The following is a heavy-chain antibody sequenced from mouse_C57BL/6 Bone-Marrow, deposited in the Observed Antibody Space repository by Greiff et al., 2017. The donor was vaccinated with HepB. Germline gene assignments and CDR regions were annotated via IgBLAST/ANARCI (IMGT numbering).Heavy chain of an antibody. CDR1: GFTFSDYY. D-gene: IGHD2-2*01. CDR3: ARHSGYYFDY. CDR2: ISNGGGST. V-gene: IGHV5-12*01. Sequence: DVKLVESGGGLVQPGGSLKLSCAASGFTFSDYYMYWVRQTPEKRLEWVAYISNGGGSTYYPDTVKGRFTISRDNAKNTLYLQMSRLKSEDTAMYYCARHSGYYFDYWGQGTTVTVSS. J-gene: IGHJ2*01.